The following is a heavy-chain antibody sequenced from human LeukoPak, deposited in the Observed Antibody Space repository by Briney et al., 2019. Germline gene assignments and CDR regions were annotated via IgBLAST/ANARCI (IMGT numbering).Heavy chain of an antibody. CDR3: AKDFSSSWYELAFDY. Sequence: GGSLRLPCATSGVTFSSYAMIWGRQAPGKRLEWVSAISGSGGSAYYADSVEGRFTISRDNSKNTLYLQMNSLRAEDTAVYYCAKDFSSSWYELAFDYWGQGIVVTVSS. CDR2: ISGSGGSA. CDR1: GVTFSSYA. V-gene: IGHV3-23*01. J-gene: IGHJ4*02. D-gene: IGHD6-13*01.